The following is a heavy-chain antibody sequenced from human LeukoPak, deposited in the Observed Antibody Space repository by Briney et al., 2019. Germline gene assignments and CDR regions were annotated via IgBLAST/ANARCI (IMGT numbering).Heavy chain of an antibody. V-gene: IGHV3-30-3*01. Sequence: GGSLRLSCAASGFTFSSYAMHWVRQAPGKGLEWVAVISYDGSNKYYADSVKGRFTISRDNSKNTLYLQMNSLRAEDTAVYYCARDGVDTAMVPSFDYWGQGTLVTVSS. J-gene: IGHJ4*02. CDR3: ARDGVDTAMVPSFDY. CDR1: GFTFSSYA. D-gene: IGHD5-18*01. CDR2: ISYDGSNK.